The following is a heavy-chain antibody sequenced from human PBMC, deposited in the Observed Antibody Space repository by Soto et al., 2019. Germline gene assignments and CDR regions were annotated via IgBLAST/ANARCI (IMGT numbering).Heavy chain of an antibody. CDR1: GGSISSYY. Sequence: ASETLSLTCTVSGGSISSYYWSWIRQPPGKGLEWIGYIDFSGNTNYNPSLKSRVTISVDKPENQLSLRLSSVTAADTAVYYCARAAYGDYWGQGTLVTVSS. V-gene: IGHV4-59*01. CDR3: ARAAYGDY. J-gene: IGHJ4*02. D-gene: IGHD3-16*01. CDR2: IDFSGNT.